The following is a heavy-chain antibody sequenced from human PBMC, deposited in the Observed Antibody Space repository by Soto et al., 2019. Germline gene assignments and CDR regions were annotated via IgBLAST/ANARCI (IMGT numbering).Heavy chain of an antibody. CDR3: PKDADGDCTNGVFPEFDY. CDR1: GFTFTSFA. J-gene: IGHJ4*02. CDR2: ISGSGGST. D-gene: IGHD2-8*01. Sequence: VQESGGGLVQPGGSLRLSCAASGFTFTSFAMSWVRQAPGKGLEWVSTISGSGGSTYYADSVKGRFSISRDNSKNTMYLQMNSLRAEDTAVYYCPKDADGDCTNGVFPEFDYWGQGTLVTVSS. V-gene: IGHV3-23*01.